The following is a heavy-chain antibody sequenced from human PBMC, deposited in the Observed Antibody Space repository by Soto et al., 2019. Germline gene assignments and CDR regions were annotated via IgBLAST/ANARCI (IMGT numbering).Heavy chain of an antibody. J-gene: IGHJ4*02. Sequence: EVLLLESGGGLVQPGGSLRLSCVASGFTFSIYAMSWVRQAPGKGLKWVSAIGGSGGYTYYADSVKGRFTISRDNSKNTGYLQMNSLRAEDTAVYYWAKWLVGASGAPDYWGQGTRVTVSS. CDR1: GFTFSIYA. D-gene: IGHD1-26*01. V-gene: IGHV3-23*01. CDR3: AKWLVGASGAPDY. CDR2: IGGSGGYT.